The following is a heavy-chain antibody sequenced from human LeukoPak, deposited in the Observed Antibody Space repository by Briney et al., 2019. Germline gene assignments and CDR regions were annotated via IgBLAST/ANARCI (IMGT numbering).Heavy chain of an antibody. D-gene: IGHD6-13*01. Sequence: PSETLSLTCAVYGGSFSGYYWSWLRQSPGKGLEWIGSIYYSGKTYYNPSLKSRVTMSMDTSKDQFSLKLNSVTAADTAVYYCASRISKAGFDWGQGTQVTVSS. CDR2: IYYSGKT. CDR1: GGSFSGYY. CDR3: ASRISKAGFD. V-gene: IGHV4-34*01. J-gene: IGHJ4*02.